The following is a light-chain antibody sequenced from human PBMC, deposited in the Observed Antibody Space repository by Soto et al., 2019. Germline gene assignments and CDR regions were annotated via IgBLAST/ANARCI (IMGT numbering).Light chain of an antibody. V-gene: IGKV3-20*01. CDR3: QQHGTSPRT. Sequence: EIVLTQSPATLSLSPGERATLSCRASQSVSSYLAWHQQKPGRAPRLLIYGASSRATGIPDRFSGSGSGTDFTLIISRLEPEDFAVYYCQQHGTSPRTFGHGTKVDNK. CDR2: GAS. CDR1: QSVSSY. J-gene: IGKJ1*01.